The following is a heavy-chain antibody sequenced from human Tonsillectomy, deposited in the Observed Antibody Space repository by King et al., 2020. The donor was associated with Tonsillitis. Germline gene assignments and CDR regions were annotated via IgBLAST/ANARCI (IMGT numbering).Heavy chain of an antibody. Sequence: QLVQSGAEVKKPGASVKVSCKASGDTFTGYGVSGVRQAPGQGLEGRGWISTYNGNTNYAQKLQGRVTMTTDTSTSTAYMELRSLRSDDTAVYYCGRIYCGGDCYSGPWDYWGQGTLVTVSS. CDR1: GDTFTGYG. V-gene: IGHV1-18*01. CDR3: GRIYCGGDCYSGPWDY. J-gene: IGHJ4*02. CDR2: ISTYNGNT. D-gene: IGHD2-21*02.